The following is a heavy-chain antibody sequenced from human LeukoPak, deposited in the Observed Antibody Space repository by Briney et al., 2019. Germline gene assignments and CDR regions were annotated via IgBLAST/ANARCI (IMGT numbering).Heavy chain of an antibody. CDR3: ARDTGYSYGLDAFDI. CDR2: IYYSGST. J-gene: IGHJ3*02. V-gene: IGHV4-59*01. D-gene: IGHD5-18*01. Sequence: SETLSLTCTVSGGSISSYNWSWIRQPPGKGLEWIGYIYYSGSTNYNPSLKSRVTISVDTSKNQFSLKLSSVTAADTAVYYCARDTGYSYGLDAFDIWGQGTMVTVSS. CDR1: GGSISSYN.